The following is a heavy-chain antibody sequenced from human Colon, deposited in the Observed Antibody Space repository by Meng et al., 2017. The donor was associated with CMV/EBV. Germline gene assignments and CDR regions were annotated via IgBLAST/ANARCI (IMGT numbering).Heavy chain of an antibody. V-gene: IGHV3-30*04. CDR2: VPYDGRNE. J-gene: IGHJ4*02. CDR1: GFTFSNYA. Sequence: AASGFTFSNYAMHWVRQAPGKGLEWAAVVPYDGRNEHYADSVRGRFTISRDNSKNTLYLQMNSLTTEDTAIYYCARDYDILTGSLGYWGQGTLVTVS. CDR3: ARDYDILTGSLGY. D-gene: IGHD3-9*01.